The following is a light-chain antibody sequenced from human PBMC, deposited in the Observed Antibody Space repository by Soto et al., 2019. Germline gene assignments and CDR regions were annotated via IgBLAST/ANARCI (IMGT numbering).Light chain of an antibody. CDR1: SSDVGGYKY. Sequence: QSALTQPPSASGSPGQSVTISCTGTSSDVGGYKYVSWYQQHPGKAPKLMIYEVSTRPSGVPDRFSGSKSGNTASLTVSGLQAEDEADYYCSSYAGSNDVIFGGGPKLTVL. CDR3: SSYAGSNDVI. J-gene: IGLJ2*01. CDR2: EVS. V-gene: IGLV2-8*01.